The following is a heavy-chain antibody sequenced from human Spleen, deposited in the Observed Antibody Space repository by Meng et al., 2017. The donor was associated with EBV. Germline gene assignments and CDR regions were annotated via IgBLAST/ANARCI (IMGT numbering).Heavy chain of an antibody. D-gene: IGHD1-26*01. CDR3: AYTPTRTYFLGHS. CDR2: IYWDGDD. V-gene: IGHV2-5*02. CDR1: GLSRTGDDMG. Sequence: QRTWTESGPTLVSPTTTLTLTCTFSGLSRTGDDMGVGLIRQPPGKALEWLALIYWDGDDRYSPSLKSRLAITKDTSKNQVVLTMTNMDPVDTATYYCAYTPTRTYFLGHSWGQGTLVTVSS. J-gene: IGHJ4*02.